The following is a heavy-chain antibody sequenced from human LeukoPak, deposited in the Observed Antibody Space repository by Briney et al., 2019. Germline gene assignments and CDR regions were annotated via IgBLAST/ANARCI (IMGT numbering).Heavy chain of an antibody. CDR1: GDSISSFY. J-gene: IGHJ3*02. V-gene: IGHV4-4*07. Sequence: SETLSLTCTVSGDSISSFYWTWIRQPAGKGLEWIGRIYTSGSTNYNPSLKSRVTISVDTSKNQFSLKLSSVTAADTAVYYCARPIGDHDAFDIWGQGTMVTVSS. CDR2: IYTSGST. CDR3: ARPIGDHDAFDI. D-gene: IGHD2-21*02.